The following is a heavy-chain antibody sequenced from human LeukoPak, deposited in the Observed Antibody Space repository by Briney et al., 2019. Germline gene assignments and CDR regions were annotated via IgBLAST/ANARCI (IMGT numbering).Heavy chain of an antibody. V-gene: IGHV1-69*13. Sequence: SVKVSCKASGGTFSSYAISWVRQAPGQGLEWMGGIIPIFGTANYAQKFQGRVTITADESTSTAYMELSSLRSEDTAVYYCARVSSGDDFWSGYSAEYFQHWGQGTLVTVSS. CDR3: ARVSSGDDFWSGYSAEYFQH. J-gene: IGHJ1*01. D-gene: IGHD3-3*01. CDR2: IIPIFGTA. CDR1: GGTFSSYA.